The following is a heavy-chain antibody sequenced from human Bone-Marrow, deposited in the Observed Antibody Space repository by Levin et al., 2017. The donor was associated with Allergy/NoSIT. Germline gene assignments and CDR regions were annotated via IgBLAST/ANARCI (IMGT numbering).Heavy chain of an antibody. CDR2: VYYNGDT. CDR1: GGSITNSNYY. Sequence: PGGSLRLSCTVSGGSITNSNYYWGWIRQPPGTGLEWIGSVYYNGDTYHSPSLESRVTMSVDTSQNQFSLKMTSMTAADTAVYYCATIAQWSIRFLDDWGQGTLVTVSS. J-gene: IGHJ4*02. CDR3: ATIAQWSIRFLDD. D-gene: IGHD2-15*01. V-gene: IGHV4-39*01.